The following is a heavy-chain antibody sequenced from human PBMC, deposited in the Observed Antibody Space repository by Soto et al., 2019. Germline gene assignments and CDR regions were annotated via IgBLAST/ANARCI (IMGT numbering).Heavy chain of an antibody. CDR1: GDSLSGYA. Sequence: SETLSLTCDVHGDSLSGYAWSWIRQPPGKGLEWIGEITFRGVTNYHPSLKSRLSMSVATSKNRISLNVSSGTAADPALYFCGRKLEASIRDVEWFSYKWFDPWGPGTLVTVSS. D-gene: IGHD3-9*01. CDR3: GRKLEASIRDVEWFSYKWFDP. V-gene: IGHV4-34*01. J-gene: IGHJ5*02. CDR2: ITFRGVT.